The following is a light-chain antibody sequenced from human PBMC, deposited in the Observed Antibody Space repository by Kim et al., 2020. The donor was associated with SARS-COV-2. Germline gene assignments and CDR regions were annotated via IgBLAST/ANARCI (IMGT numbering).Light chain of an antibody. V-gene: IGKV1-5*03. CDR1: QSISTY. CDR3: QQYYTYST. CDR2: KAS. J-gene: IGKJ2*01. Sequence: SASVGDRVTITCRASQSISTYLAWYQQKPGKAPNLLIYKASSLESGVPSRFSGSGSGTEFTLTISSLQPDDFATYYCQQYYTYSTFGQGTKVDIK.